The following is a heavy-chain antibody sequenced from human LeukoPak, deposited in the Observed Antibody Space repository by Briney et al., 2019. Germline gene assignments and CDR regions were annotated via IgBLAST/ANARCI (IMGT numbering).Heavy chain of an antibody. V-gene: IGHV4-39*01. CDR2: AYYSGTT. CDR1: GGSISNSNYY. D-gene: IGHD6-19*01. CDR3: ARHSSSAWYYYFDY. Sequence: SQTLPLTCTVSGGSISNSNYYWGWIRQPPGKGLEWIGGAYYSGTTYYSPSLKSRVTISVDMSRNHFSLNLNSVTAADTAVYYCARHSSSAWYYYFDYWGQGSFVTVSS. J-gene: IGHJ4*02.